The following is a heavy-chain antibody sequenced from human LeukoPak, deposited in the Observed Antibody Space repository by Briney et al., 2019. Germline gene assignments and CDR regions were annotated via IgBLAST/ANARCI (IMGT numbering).Heavy chain of an antibody. CDR2: INPSGGST. CDR3: AREVDFWSTYYYGMDV. Sequence: ASVTVSCTASGYTFTSYYMHWVRQAPGQGLEWMGIINPSGGSTSYAQKFQGRVTMTRDTSTSTVYMELSSLRSEDTAVYYCAREVDFWSTYYYGMDVWGQGTTVTVSS. D-gene: IGHD3-3*01. CDR1: GYTFTSYY. J-gene: IGHJ6*02. V-gene: IGHV1-46*01.